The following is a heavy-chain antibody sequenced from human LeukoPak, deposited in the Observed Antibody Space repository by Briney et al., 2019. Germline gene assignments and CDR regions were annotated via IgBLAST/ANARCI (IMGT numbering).Heavy chain of an antibody. CDR3: ARQGAGDGMDV. Sequence: SVKVSCKASGYTFTYRYLHWVRQAPGQALEWMGWITPFNGNTNYAQKFQDRVTITRDRSMSTAYMELSSLRSEDTAMYYCARQGAGDGMDVWGQGTTVTVSS. CDR1: GYTFTYRY. V-gene: IGHV1-45*02. D-gene: IGHD1-14*01. CDR2: ITPFNGNT. J-gene: IGHJ6*02.